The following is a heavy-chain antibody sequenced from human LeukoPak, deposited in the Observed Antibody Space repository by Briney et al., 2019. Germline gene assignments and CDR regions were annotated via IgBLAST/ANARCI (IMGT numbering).Heavy chain of an antibody. CDR2: ISAYNGNR. Sequence: SVKVSCKASGYTFTSYGISWVRQAPGQGLEWMGWISAYNGNRNYAQELQGRVTMTTDTSTSTAYMELRSLRSDDTAVYYCASGHCSGGSCLDAFDIWGQGTMVTVSS. CDR1: GYTFTSYG. J-gene: IGHJ3*02. D-gene: IGHD2-15*01. CDR3: ASGHCSGGSCLDAFDI. V-gene: IGHV1-18*01.